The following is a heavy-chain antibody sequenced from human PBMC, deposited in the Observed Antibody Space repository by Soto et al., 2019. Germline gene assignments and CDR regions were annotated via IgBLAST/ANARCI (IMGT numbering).Heavy chain of an antibody. Sequence: EVQVVQSGAEVTKPGATVKLSRKVSGYTFTAYFIHWVQQAPGKGLEWLGLVDPEDGEPIYAEKFQGRVTITADTSTDTGYMELSSLRYEDTAVYFCATVGRLGSTGASTYGMDVWGQGTTVTVSS. V-gene: IGHV1-69-2*01. J-gene: IGHJ6*02. CDR3: ATVGRLGSTGASTYGMDV. CDR2: VDPEDGEP. CDR1: GYTFTAYF. D-gene: IGHD1-26*01.